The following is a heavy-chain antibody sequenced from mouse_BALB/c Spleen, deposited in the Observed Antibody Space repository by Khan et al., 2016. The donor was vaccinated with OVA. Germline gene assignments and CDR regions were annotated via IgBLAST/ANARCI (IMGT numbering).Heavy chain of an antibody. Sequence: QMQLEESGPGLVAPSQSLSITCTVSGFSLTDYGVSWIRQPPGKGLEWLGVIWGGGNTYYNSALRSRLSISKDNSKSQVFLEMSSLQNDDTAMYYCAKAVWSYSYALDYWGQGTSVTVSS. CDR1: GFSLTDYG. CDR3: AKAVWSYSYALDY. CDR2: IWGGGNT. V-gene: IGHV2-6-5*01. J-gene: IGHJ4*01.